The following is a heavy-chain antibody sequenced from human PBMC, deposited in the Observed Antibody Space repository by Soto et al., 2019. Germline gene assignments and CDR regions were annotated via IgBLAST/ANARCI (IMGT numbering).Heavy chain of an antibody. CDR3: AKDRRTVYCSGGSCSIGGDY. D-gene: IGHD2-15*01. Sequence: GGSLRLSCAASGFTFSSYAMSWVRQAPGKGLEWVSAISGSGGSTYYADFVKGRFTISRDNSKNTLYLQMNSLRAEDTAVYYCAKDRRTVYCSGGSCSIGGDYWGQGTLVTVSS. CDR2: ISGSGGST. V-gene: IGHV3-23*01. CDR1: GFTFSSYA. J-gene: IGHJ4*02.